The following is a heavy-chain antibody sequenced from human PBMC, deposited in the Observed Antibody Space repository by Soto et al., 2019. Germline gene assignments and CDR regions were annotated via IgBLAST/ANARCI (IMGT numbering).Heavy chain of an antibody. Sequence: QVQLVESGGGVVQPGRSLRLSCAASGFTFSSYSMHWVRQAPGKGLEWVAVISYDGSNKYYADSVKGRFTISSDNSKNKLYLQMNSLRAEDTAVYYCARVPSSSGRAHFDYWGQGTLVTVSS. CDR3: ARVPSSSGRAHFDY. V-gene: IGHV3-30-3*01. J-gene: IGHJ4*02. D-gene: IGHD2-15*01. CDR1: GFTFSSYS. CDR2: ISYDGSNK.